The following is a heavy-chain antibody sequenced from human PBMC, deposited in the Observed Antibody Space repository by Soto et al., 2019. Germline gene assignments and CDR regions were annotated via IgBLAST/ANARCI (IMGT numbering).Heavy chain of an antibody. Sequence: PGGSMRLSCAASGFNFSSYLRHWVRQAPGKGLVWVSRINSDGSSTSYADSVKGRFTISRDNAKNTLYLQMNSLRAEDTAVYYCARDGYYYDSSGYYTDYWGQGTLVTVSS. CDR1: GFNFSSYL. CDR2: INSDGSST. J-gene: IGHJ4*02. D-gene: IGHD3-22*01. CDR3: ARDGYYYDSSGYYTDY. V-gene: IGHV3-74*01.